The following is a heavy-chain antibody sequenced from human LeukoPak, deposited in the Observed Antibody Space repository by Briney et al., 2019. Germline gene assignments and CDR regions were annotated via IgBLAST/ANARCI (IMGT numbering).Heavy chain of an antibody. CDR1: GLTFSSYT. V-gene: IGHV3-23*01. CDR3: AKGGKKRGYNYGYDVDY. D-gene: IGHD5-18*01. CDR2: ISGSGGTT. J-gene: IGHJ4*02. Sequence: PGGSLRLSCGASGLTFSSYTMNWVRQAPGKGLEWVSAISGSGGTTYYADSVKGRFTISRDNSKNTLYLQMNSLRAEDTAVYYCAKGGKKRGYNYGYDVDYWGQGTLVTVSS.